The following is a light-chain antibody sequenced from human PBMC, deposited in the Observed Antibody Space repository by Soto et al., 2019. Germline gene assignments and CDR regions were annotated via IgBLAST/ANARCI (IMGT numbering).Light chain of an antibody. J-gene: IGLJ2*01. Sequence: QPVLTQPPSVSGAPGQRVTISCTGSSSNIEAGYDVHWYQHLPGTAPKLLIYTNINRPSGVPDRFSGSNSGTSASLAITGLQAEDEADYYCQSYDSSLSGVVFGGGPKLTVL. V-gene: IGLV1-40*01. CDR2: TNI. CDR3: QSYDSSLSGVV. CDR1: SSNIEAGYD.